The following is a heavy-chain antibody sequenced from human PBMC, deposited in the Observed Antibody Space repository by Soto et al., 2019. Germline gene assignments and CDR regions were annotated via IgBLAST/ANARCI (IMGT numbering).Heavy chain of an antibody. Sequence: PGESLKISCNGSGYSFTNYWIGWVRQMPGKGLEWMGIIYPGDSDTRYSPSFQGQVTISADKSSSTAYLQWSSLKASDTAIYYCARRAPDTENFQHWGQGTLVTVSS. CDR1: GYSFTNYW. D-gene: IGHD3-22*01. CDR3: ARRAPDTENFQH. V-gene: IGHV5-51*01. J-gene: IGHJ1*01. CDR2: IYPGDSDT.